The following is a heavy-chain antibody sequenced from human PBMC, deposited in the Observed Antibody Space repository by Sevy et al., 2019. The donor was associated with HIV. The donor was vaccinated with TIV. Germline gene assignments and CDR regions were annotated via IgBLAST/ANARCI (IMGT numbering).Heavy chain of an antibody. D-gene: IGHD6-25*01. CDR2: IWYDATNK. Sequence: GGSLRLSCAASGFTFSDYGMHWVRQAPGKGLEWVSVIWYDATNKYYADSVRGRFTISRDNSKSTLYLQMNSLRAEDTAIYYCVAATAGNFFDYWGQGTLVTLSS. CDR3: VAATAGNFFDY. CDR1: GFTFSDYG. J-gene: IGHJ4*02. V-gene: IGHV3-33*01.